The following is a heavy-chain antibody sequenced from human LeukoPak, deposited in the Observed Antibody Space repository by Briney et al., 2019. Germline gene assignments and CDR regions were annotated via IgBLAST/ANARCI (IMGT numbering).Heavy chain of an antibody. CDR1: GGTFSSYA. Sequence: SVKVSCKASGGTFSSYAISWVRQAPGQGLEWMGGIIPIFGTANYAQKFQGRVTITADESTSTVYMELSSLRSGDTAVCYCARAGGYNYFDYWGQGTLVTVSS. J-gene: IGHJ4*02. V-gene: IGHV1-69*13. D-gene: IGHD5-24*01. CDR2: IIPIFGTA. CDR3: ARAGGYNYFDY.